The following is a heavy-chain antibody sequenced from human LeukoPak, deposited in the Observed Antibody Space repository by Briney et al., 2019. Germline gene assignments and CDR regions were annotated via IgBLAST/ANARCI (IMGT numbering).Heavy chain of an antibody. CDR3: ARPTPRLTVTTAIDY. D-gene: IGHD4-17*01. CDR2: INPKNGAT. V-gene: IGHV1-2*02. Sequence: GASVKVSCKPSGYTFTGFYIHWVRQAPGQGLQWMGWINPKNGATKYSQNFRGRVTMTRDTSIDTAYMELSSLTSDDTAIYYCARPTPRLTVTTAIDYWGREPWSPSPQ. CDR1: GYTFTGFY. J-gene: IGHJ4*02.